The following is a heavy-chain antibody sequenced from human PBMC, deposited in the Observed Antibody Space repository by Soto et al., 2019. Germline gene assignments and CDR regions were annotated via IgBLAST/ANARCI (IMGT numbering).Heavy chain of an antibody. D-gene: IGHD4-17*01. V-gene: IGHV3-23*01. CDR3: AKDRYGDYGGIDY. CDR1: GFTFSTYA. CDR2: ITGSGGST. J-gene: IGHJ4*02. Sequence: GGSLRLSCAASGFTFSTYAMIWARQAPGKGLEWVSVITGSGGSTYYADSVKGRFTISRDTSKNTLFLQMNSLRAEDTAVYYCAKDRYGDYGGIDYWGQGTMVTVS.